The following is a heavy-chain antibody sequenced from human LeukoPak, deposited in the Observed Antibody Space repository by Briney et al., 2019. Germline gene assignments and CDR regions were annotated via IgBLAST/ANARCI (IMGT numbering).Heavy chain of an antibody. Sequence: ASVKVSCKASGYTFTGYYIHWVRQAPGQGLEWMGWINPNSGGTNYAQKFQGRVAMTRDTSISTAYTELSRLRSDDTAVYYCAKEPNGSGTNPSDYWGQGTLVTVSS. V-gene: IGHV1-2*02. CDR2: INPNSGGT. J-gene: IGHJ4*02. D-gene: IGHD3-10*01. CDR3: AKEPNGSGTNPSDY. CDR1: GYTFTGYY.